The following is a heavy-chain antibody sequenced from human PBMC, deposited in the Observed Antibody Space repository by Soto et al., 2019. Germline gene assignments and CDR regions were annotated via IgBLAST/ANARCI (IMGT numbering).Heavy chain of an antibody. V-gene: IGHV4-59*01. Sequence: QVQLQESGPGLVKPSETLSLTCAVSGDSISSYYCMWIRQPPGKGLESIGYLYYGRSANYNPTLKSRDTLSVGTSTNQCSLTLSSMTAADTAVYYCALRSMAVVPEFWGQGTLVTVSS. CDR1: GDSISSYY. D-gene: IGHD2-2*01. J-gene: IGHJ4*02. CDR3: ALRSMAVVPEF. CDR2: LYYGRSA.